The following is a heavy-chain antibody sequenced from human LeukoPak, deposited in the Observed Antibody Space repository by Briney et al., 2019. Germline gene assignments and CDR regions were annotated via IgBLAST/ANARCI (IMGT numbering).Heavy chain of an antibody. J-gene: IGHJ4*02. V-gene: IGHV3-9*01. CDR1: GFTFDDYV. CDR3: AKGRYFDY. Sequence: GGSLRLSCAASGFTFDDYVMHWVRQAPGKGLEWVSGISWNSGSIGYADSVKGRFTISRDNAKNSLYLQMNSLRAEDTALYYCAKGRYFDYWGQGTMVTVSS. CDR2: ISWNSGSI.